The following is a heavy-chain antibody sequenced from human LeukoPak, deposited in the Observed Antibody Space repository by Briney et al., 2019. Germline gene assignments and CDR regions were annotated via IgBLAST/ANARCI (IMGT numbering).Heavy chain of an antibody. CDR2: INHSGST. Sequence: SETLSLTCTVSGGSISSSSYYWGWIRQPPGKGLEWIGEINHSGSTNYNPSLKSRVTISVDTSKNQFSLKLSSVTAADTAVYYCARTYYYGSGSYRLAKSMDVWGQGTTVTVSS. D-gene: IGHD3-10*01. CDR1: GGSISSSSYY. V-gene: IGHV4-39*07. CDR3: ARTYYYGSGSYRLAKSMDV. J-gene: IGHJ6*02.